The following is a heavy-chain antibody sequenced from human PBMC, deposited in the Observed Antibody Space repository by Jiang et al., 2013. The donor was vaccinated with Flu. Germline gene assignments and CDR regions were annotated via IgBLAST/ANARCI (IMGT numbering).Heavy chain of an antibody. J-gene: IGHJ3*02. Sequence: GPGLVKPSETLSLTCTVSGGSISSYYWSWIRQPPGKGLEWIGYIYYSGSTNYNPSLKSRVTISVDTSKNQFSLKLSSVTAADTAVYYCARESGSYYDSAFDIWGQGTMVTVSS. CDR2: IYYSGST. CDR1: GGSISSYY. CDR3: ARESGSYYDSAFDI. V-gene: IGHV4-59*01. D-gene: IGHD1-26*01.